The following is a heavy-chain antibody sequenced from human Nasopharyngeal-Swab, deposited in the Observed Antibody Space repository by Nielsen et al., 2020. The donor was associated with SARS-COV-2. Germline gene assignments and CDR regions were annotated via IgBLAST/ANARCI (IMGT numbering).Heavy chain of an antibody. CDR1: GFTFSSYD. D-gene: IGHD6-19*01. V-gene: IGHV3-48*03. Sequence: GGSLRLSCAASGFTFSSYDMNWVRQAPGKGLEWVSYISSSGSTIYYADSVKGRFTISRDNAKNSLYLQMNSLRAEDTALYYCAKDIGYSSGAPDYWGQGTLVTVSS. CDR3: AKDIGYSSGAPDY. CDR2: ISSSGSTI. J-gene: IGHJ4*02.